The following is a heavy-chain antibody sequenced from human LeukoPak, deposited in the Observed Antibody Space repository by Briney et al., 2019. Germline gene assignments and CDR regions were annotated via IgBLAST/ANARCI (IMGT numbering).Heavy chain of an antibody. V-gene: IGHV4-59*01. D-gene: IGHD4-17*01. J-gene: IGHJ4*02. Sequence: SETLSLTCTVSGGSINDYYWFWIRQPPGKGLEWIGHIYYTGSTNYNPSLESRATISLDTSRNQFSLMLSSMTAADTAVYYCARDSSRSWAFLRGQGALVTVSS. CDR2: IYYTGST. CDR3: ARDSSRSWAFL. CDR1: GGSINDYY.